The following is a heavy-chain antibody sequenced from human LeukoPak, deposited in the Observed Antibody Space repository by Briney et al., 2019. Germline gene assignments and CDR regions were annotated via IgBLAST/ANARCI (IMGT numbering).Heavy chain of an antibody. J-gene: IGHJ5*02. CDR1: GFTFSSNS. V-gene: IGHV3-48*01. CDR2: ISSSSDTI. Sequence: GGSLRLSCAASGFTFSSNSMNWVRQAPGKGLEWVSYISSSSDTIYYADSVKGRFTISRDNARNSLCLQMNSLRAEDTAVYYCAKMSRYDFWSGYPNWFDPWGQGTLVTVSS. D-gene: IGHD3-3*01. CDR3: AKMSRYDFWSGYPNWFDP.